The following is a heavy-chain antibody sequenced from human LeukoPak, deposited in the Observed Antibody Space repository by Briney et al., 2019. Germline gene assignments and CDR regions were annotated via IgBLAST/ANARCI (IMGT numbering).Heavy chain of an antibody. Sequence: GGSLRLSCAASGFTFSSYAMSWVRQAPGKGLEWVSAISGSGGSTYYADSVKGRFTISRDNSKNTLYLQMNSLRAEDTAVYYCARARSYYGSGSYMEKIMITFGGVMREYYFDYWDQGTLVTVSS. CDR1: GFTFSSYA. J-gene: IGHJ4*02. CDR3: ARARSYYGSGSYMEKIMITFGGVMREYYFDY. CDR2: ISGSGGST. D-gene: IGHD3-16*01. V-gene: IGHV3-23*01.